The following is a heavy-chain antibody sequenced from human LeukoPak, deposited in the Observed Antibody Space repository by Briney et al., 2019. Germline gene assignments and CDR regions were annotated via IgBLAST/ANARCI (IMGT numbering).Heavy chain of an antibody. D-gene: IGHD1-26*01. Sequence: SETLSLTCTVSGGSISSGDYYWSWIRQPPGKGLEWIGYIYYSGSTYYNPSLKSRVTISVDTSKNQFSLKLSSVTAADTAVYYCARVEGGWELRVGWFDPWGQGTLVTVSS. J-gene: IGHJ5*02. CDR1: GGSISSGDYY. CDR3: ARVEGGWELRVGWFDP. CDR2: IYYSGST. V-gene: IGHV4-30-4*08.